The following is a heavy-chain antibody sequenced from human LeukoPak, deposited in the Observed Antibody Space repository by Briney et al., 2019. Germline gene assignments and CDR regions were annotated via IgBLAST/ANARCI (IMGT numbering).Heavy chain of an antibody. J-gene: IGHJ6*02. Sequence: ASVKVSCKASGGTFSSYAISWVRQAPGQGLEWMGRIIPILGIANYAQKFQGRVTITADKSTSTAYMELSSLRSEDTAVYYCARPYYYDSSKIYYYGMDVWGQGTTVTVSS. D-gene: IGHD3-22*01. V-gene: IGHV1-69*04. CDR2: IIPILGIA. CDR1: GGTFSSYA. CDR3: ARPYYYDSSKIYYYGMDV.